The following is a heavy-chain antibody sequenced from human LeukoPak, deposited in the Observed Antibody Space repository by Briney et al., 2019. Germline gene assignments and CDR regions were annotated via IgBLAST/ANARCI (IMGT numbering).Heavy chain of an antibody. CDR1: GGSISSYY. J-gene: IGHJ6*02. CDR3: ASSQWLASYYYYGMDV. CDR2: IYTSGST. D-gene: IGHD5-12*01. V-gene: IGHV4-4*07. Sequence: SETLSLTCTVSGGSISSYYWSWIRQPAGKGLERIGRIYTSGSTNYNPSLKSRVTMSVDTSKNQFSLKLGSVTAADTAVYYCASSQWLASYYYYGMDVWGQGTTVTVSS.